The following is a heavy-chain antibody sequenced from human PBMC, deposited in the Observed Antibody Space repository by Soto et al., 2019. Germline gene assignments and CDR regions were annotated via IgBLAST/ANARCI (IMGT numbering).Heavy chain of an antibody. D-gene: IGHD6-13*01. V-gene: IGHV4-39*01. CDR3: ASTIRIAAAGTGWFDP. CDR2: IYYSGST. Sequence: SETLSLTCTVSGGSISSSSYYWGWIRQPPGKGLEWIGSIYYSGSTYYNPSLKSRVTISVDTSKNQFSLKLSSVTAADTAVYYCASTIRIAAAGTGWFDPWGQGALVTVSS. CDR1: GGSISSSSYY. J-gene: IGHJ5*02.